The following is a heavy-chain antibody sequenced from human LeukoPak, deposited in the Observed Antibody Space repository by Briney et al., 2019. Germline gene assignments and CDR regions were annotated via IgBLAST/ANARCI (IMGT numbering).Heavy chain of an antibody. CDR1: GDSISRDSYY. J-gene: IGHJ4*02. CDR3: ARVLVGPRVFDY. D-gene: IGHD2-2*01. Sequence: SETLSLTCTVSGDSISRDSYYWSWIRQPAGKGLEWIGRIYTSGSTNYNPSLKSRVTISVDTSKNQFSLKLSSVTAADTAVYYCARVLVGPRVFDYWGQGTLVTVSS. CDR2: IYTSGST. V-gene: IGHV4-61*02.